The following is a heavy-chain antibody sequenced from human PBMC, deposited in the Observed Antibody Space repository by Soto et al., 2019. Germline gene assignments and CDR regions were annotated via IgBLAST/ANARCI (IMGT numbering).Heavy chain of an antibody. Sequence: TPSLTCAVSGGYISGGYYSWGWIRQPPGKGMEWMGFIYNSGSTYHNSSPKSRVTISVDRSKNHFSLTLTSVTAADTAVYYCATYRKFFQIWGQGTKVIVSS. CDR1: GGYISGGYYS. V-gene: IGHV4-30-2*01. CDR2: IYNSGST. J-gene: IGHJ3*02. CDR3: ATYRKFFQI.